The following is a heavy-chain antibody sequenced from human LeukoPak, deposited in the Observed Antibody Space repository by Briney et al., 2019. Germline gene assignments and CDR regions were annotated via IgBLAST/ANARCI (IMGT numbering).Heavy chain of an antibody. CDR2: INHSGST. CDR1: GGSFSGYY. D-gene: IGHD4-23*01. V-gene: IGHV4-34*01. CDR3: ATVSSPTTVADDAFDI. Sequence: SETLSLTCAVYGGSFSGYYWSWIRQPPGKGLEWIGEINHSGSTNYNPSLKSRVTISVDTSKNQFSLKLSSVTAADTAVYYCATVSSPTTVADDAFDIWGQGTMVTVSS. J-gene: IGHJ3*02.